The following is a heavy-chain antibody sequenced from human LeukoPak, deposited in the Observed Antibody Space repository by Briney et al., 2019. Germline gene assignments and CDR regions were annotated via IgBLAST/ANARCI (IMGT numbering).Heavy chain of an antibody. CDR1: GYSLLEVA. V-gene: IGHV1-24*01. D-gene: IGHD1-1*01. CDR3: AMTDRYAGRPFDY. CDR2: FDPEDGEDGET. Sequence: ASVKVSCKVSGYSLLEVAMHWVRQAPGKGLEWVGSFDPEDGEDGETHYAQKFQGRVTMTEDASTDTAYMVLNNLRSEDTAVYYCAMTDRYAGRPFDYWGQGTLVTVSS. J-gene: IGHJ4*02.